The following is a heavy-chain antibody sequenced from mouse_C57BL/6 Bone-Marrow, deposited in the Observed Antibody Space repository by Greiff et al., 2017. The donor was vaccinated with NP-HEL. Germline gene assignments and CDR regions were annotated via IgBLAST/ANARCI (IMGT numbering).Heavy chain of an antibody. D-gene: IGHD1-1*01. V-gene: IGHV1-5*01. J-gene: IGHJ2*01. CDR2: IYPGNSDT. CDR3: TRSRGLRYHYFDY. Sequence: EVQVVESGTVLARPGASVKMSCKTSGYTFTSYWMHWVKQRPGQGLEWIGAIYPGNSDTSYNQKFKGKAKLTAVTSASTAYMELSSLTNEDSAVYYCTRSRGLRYHYFDYWGQGTTLTVSS. CDR1: GYTFTSYW.